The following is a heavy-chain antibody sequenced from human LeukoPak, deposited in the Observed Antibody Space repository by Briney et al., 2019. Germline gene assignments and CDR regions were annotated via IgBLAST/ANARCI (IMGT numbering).Heavy chain of an antibody. Sequence: PSETLSLTCTVSGGSISSCYWSWIRQPPGKGLEWIGYIYYSGSTNYNPSLKSRVTISVDTSKNQFSLKLSSVTAADMAVYYCARQEYSGPFYGMDVWGQGTTVTVSS. V-gene: IGHV4-59*08. J-gene: IGHJ6*02. CDR3: ARQEYSGPFYGMDV. D-gene: IGHD5-12*01. CDR2: IYYSGST. CDR1: GGSISSCY.